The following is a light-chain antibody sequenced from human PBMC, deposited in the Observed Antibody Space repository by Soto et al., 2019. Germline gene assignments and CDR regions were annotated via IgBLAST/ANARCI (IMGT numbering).Light chain of an antibody. CDR1: QSVSSNY. J-gene: IGKJ5*01. CDR3: QQDASSPT. CDR2: AAS. Sequence: EIVLTQSPGTLSLSPGERATLSCRASQSVSSNYLAWYQHKPGQAPRRLIYAASSRATGIPDRFSGSGSGTDFTLTISRLEPEDFAVYYCQQDASSPTFGEGTRLEIK. V-gene: IGKV3-20*01.